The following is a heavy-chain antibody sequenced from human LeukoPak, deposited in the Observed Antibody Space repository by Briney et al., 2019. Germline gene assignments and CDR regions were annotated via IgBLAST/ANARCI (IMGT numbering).Heavy chain of an antibody. Sequence: ASVKLSCNASGYTFTGYYMHWVRQAPGQGIGRMGLIHPNSGGTNYAQKFQGGVTMTRDTSISTAYMELSRLRSDDTAVYYCARGAGGGYDFEHFDYWGQGTLVTVSS. CDR1: GYTFTGYY. V-gene: IGHV1-2*02. CDR3: ARGAGGGYDFEHFDY. CDR2: IHPNSGGT. D-gene: IGHD5-12*01. J-gene: IGHJ4*02.